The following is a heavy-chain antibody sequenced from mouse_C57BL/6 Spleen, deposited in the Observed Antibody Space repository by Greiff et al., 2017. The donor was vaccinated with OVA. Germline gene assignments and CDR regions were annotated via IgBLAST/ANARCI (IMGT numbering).Heavy chain of an antibody. Sequence: EVKLLESGPGLVKPSQSLSLTCSVTGYSITSGYYWNWIRQFPGNKLEWMGYISYDGSNNYNPSLKNRISIPRDTSKNQFFLKLNSVTTEDTATYYCAREGDYYGSSYEEYWGQGTTLTVSS. J-gene: IGHJ2*01. CDR2: ISYDGSN. CDR3: AREGDYYGSSYEEY. D-gene: IGHD1-1*01. V-gene: IGHV3-6*01. CDR1: GYSITSGYY.